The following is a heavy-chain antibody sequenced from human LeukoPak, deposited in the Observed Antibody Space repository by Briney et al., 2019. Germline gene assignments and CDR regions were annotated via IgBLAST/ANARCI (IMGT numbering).Heavy chain of an antibody. CDR3: ARTGYGYSYTRYDY. D-gene: IGHD5-18*01. V-gene: IGHV4-34*01. J-gene: IGHJ4*02. Sequence: SETLSLTCAVYGGSFSGYYWSWIRQPPGKGLERIGEINHSGSTNYNPSPKSRVTISVDTSKNQFSLKLSSVTAADTAVYYCARTGYGYSYTRYDYWGQGTLVTVSS. CDR1: GGSFSGYY. CDR2: INHSGST.